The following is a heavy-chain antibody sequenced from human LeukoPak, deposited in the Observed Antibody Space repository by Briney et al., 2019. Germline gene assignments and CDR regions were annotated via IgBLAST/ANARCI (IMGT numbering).Heavy chain of an antibody. J-gene: IGHJ3*02. CDR1: GGSINSYY. D-gene: IGHD2-15*01. Sequence: KPSETLSLTCTVSGGSINSYYWSWIRQPPGKGLEWIGYIYYSGSTNYNPSLKSRVTISVDTSKNQFSLKLSSVTAADTAVYYCARRAGYCSGGSCYHLYAFDIWGQGTMVTVSS. V-gene: IGHV4-59*08. CDR2: IYYSGST. CDR3: ARRAGYCSGGSCYHLYAFDI.